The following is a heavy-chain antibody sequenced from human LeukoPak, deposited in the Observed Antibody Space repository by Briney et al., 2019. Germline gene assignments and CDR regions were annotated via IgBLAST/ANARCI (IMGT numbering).Heavy chain of an antibody. CDR2: IYHSGST. CDR3: ARVGIAAALGDWFDP. D-gene: IGHD6-13*01. CDR1: GGSISSGGYS. J-gene: IGHJ5*02. V-gene: IGHV4-30-2*01. Sequence: SQTLSLTCAVSGGSISSGGYSWSWIRQPPGKGLEWIGYIYHSGSTYYNPSLKSRVTISVDRSKSQFSLKLSSVTAADTAVYYCARVGIAAALGDWFDPWGQGTLVTVSS.